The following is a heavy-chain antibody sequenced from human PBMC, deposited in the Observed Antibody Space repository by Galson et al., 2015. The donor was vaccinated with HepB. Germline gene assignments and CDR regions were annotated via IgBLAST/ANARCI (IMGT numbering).Heavy chain of an antibody. D-gene: IGHD3-22*01. CDR2: ISATSFYT. J-gene: IGHJ3*01. Sequence: SLRLSCAASGFVFSDYYMAWVRQAPGKGLEWVTCISATSFYTNYADSVHGRFLVSRDNPENSLFLHMNSLRAEDTAIYYCARANYDTSAPTALDVWGHGTLVTVSS. CDR3: ARANYDTSAPTALDV. CDR1: GFVFSDYY. V-gene: IGHV3-11*06.